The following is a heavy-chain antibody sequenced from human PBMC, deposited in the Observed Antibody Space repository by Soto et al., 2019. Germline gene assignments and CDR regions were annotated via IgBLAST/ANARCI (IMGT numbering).Heavy chain of an antibody. V-gene: IGHV1-18*01. CDR3: ATVWVGTTFAYYCGVDV. Sequence: QVQLVQSGAEVKKPGASVKVSCKASGYTFTTYGINWVRQAPGQGLEWMGWMSAYNGNTNYAQKLQGRVTMTTDTATSTAYMELGSLRSGDTAVYYCATVWVGTTFAYYCGVDVWGQGTTVTVSS. CDR1: GYTFTTYG. D-gene: IGHD1-1*01. J-gene: IGHJ6*02. CDR2: MSAYNGNT.